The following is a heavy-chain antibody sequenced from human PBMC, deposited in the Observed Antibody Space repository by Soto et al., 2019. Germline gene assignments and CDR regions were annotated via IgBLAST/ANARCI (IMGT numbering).Heavy chain of an antibody. CDR1: GGSISSGGYY. CDR3: ARESRRHAPYYYYMDV. D-gene: IGHD6-6*01. V-gene: IGHV4-31*03. CDR2: IYYSGST. Sequence: QVQLQESGPGLVKPSQTLSLTCTVSGGSISSGGYYWSWIRQHPGKGLEWIGYIYYSGSTYYNPSLKSRVTISVDTSKNQFSLKLSSVTAADTAVYYCARESRRHAPYYYYMDVWGKGTTVTVSS. J-gene: IGHJ6*03.